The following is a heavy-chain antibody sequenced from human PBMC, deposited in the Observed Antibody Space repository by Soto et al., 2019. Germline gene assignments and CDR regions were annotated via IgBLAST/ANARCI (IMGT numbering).Heavy chain of an antibody. V-gene: IGHV5-10-1*01. D-gene: IGHD3-10*01. CDR2: IDPSDSRT. CDR1: GYMFPIYH. J-gene: IGHJ4*02. Sequence: GESLKISCEASGYMFPIYHISWVRQMPGKGLEGVGKIDPSDSRTMYRPSSRVRITISVDESINTAYLEWVSLKASDTAMYCCARHGSYGGFDFWGQGCQVTVSS. CDR3: ARHGSYGGFDF.